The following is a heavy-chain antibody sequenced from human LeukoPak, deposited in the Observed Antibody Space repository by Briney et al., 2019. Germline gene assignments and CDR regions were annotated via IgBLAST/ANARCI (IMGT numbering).Heavy chain of an antibody. D-gene: IGHD6-6*01. V-gene: IGHV3-33*06. J-gene: IGHJ4*02. CDR1: GFTFSSYG. CDR3: AKASFRY. CDR2: IWYDGSNK. Sequence: GGSLRLSCAASGFTFSSYGMHWVRQAPGKGLEWVAVIWYDGSNKYYADSVKGRFTISRDNSKNTLYLQMNSLRAEDTAVHYCAKASFRYWGQGTLVTVSS.